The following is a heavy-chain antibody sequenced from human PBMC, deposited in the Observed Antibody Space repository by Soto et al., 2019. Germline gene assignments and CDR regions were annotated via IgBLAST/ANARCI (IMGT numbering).Heavy chain of an antibody. V-gene: IGHV3-33*01. CDR1: GFTFSSYG. Sequence: GGSLRLSCAASGFTFSSYGMHWVRQAPGKGLEWVAVIWYDGSNKYYSDSVKGRFTISRDNSKNTLHLQMNSLRAEDTAVYYCARGFERIAARPPTGYWGQGTLVTVSS. D-gene: IGHD6-6*01. CDR2: IWYDGSNK. CDR3: ARGFERIAARPPTGY. J-gene: IGHJ4*02.